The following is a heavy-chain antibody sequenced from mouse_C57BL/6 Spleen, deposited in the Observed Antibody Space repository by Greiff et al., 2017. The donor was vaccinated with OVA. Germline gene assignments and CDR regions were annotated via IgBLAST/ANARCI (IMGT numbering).Heavy chain of an antibody. D-gene: IGHD1-1*01. Sequence: EVKLVESGGGLVKPGGSLKLSCAASGFTFSDYGMHWVRQAPKQGLEWVAYISSGSSTIYYADTVKGRFTISRDNAKNTLFLQMTSLRSEDTAMYYCAWGPTTVVATDYAMDYWGQGTSVTVSS. CDR1: GFTFSDYG. V-gene: IGHV5-17*01. CDR3: AWGPTTVVATDYAMDY. CDR2: ISSGSSTI. J-gene: IGHJ4*01.